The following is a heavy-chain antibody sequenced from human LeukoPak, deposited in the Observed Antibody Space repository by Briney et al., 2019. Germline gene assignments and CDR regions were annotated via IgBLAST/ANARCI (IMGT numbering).Heavy chain of an antibody. V-gene: IGHV1-46*01. Sequence: AASVKVSCKASGYTFTSYYMHWVRQAPGQGLEWMGMINPSGGSTRNEQKFQGRVTMAINTSTSTVYMELSSLRSEDTAVYYCARAGELWSPFDYWGQGTLVTVSS. D-gene: IGHD5-18*01. CDR2: INPSGGST. CDR1: GYTFTSYY. J-gene: IGHJ4*02. CDR3: ARAGELWSPFDY.